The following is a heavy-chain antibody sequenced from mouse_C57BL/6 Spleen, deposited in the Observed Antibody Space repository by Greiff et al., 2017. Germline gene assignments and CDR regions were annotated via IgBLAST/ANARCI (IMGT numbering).Heavy chain of an antibody. CDR3: AKIPLPGDAMDY. J-gene: IGHJ4*01. CDR2: IYPGSGST. V-gene: IGHV1-55*01. D-gene: IGHD2-10*01. CDR1: GYTFTSYW. Sequence: QVQLKQPGAELVKPGASVKMSCKASGYTFTSYWITWVKQRPGQGLEWIGDIYPGSGSTNYNEKFKSKATLTVDTSSSTAYMQLSSLTSEDSAVYYCAKIPLPGDAMDYWGQGTSVTVSS.